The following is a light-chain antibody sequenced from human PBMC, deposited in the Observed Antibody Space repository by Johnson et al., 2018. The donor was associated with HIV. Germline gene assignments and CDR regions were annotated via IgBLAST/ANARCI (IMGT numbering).Light chain of an antibody. Sequence: QSVLTQPPSVSAAPGQKVTISCSGSSSNIGNNFVSWYQHLPGTTPKLLIYDNNKRPSGIPDRFSGSKSGTSATLGITGLQTGDEADYYCGTWDSSLSAAVFRTGTNVTHL. V-gene: IGLV1-51*01. CDR1: SSNIGNNF. CDR3: GTWDSSLSAAV. J-gene: IGLJ1*01. CDR2: DNN.